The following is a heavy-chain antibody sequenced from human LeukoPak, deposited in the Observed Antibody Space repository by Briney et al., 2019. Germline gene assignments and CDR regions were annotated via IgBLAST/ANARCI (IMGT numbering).Heavy chain of an antibody. J-gene: IGHJ4*02. V-gene: IGHV4-61*02. CDR2: IYTSGST. D-gene: IGHD6-13*01. CDR1: GGSISSGSYY. Sequence: SETLSLTCTVSGGSISSGSYYWSWIRQPAGKGLEWIGRIYTSGSTNYNPSLKSRVTISVDRSKNQFSLKLSSVTAADTAVYYCARVGAAAGYIFDYWGQGTLVTVSS. CDR3: ARVGAAAGYIFDY.